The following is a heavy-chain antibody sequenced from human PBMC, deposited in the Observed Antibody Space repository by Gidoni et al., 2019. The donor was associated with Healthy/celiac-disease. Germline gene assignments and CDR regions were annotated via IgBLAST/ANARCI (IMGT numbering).Heavy chain of an antibody. V-gene: IGHV1-2*02. J-gene: IGHJ4*02. D-gene: IGHD3-22*01. CDR3: ARAIGYYYDSSGYYDY. CDR2: INPNSGGT. Sequence: QVQLVQSGAEVKKPGASVKVSCKASADTFTGYYMHWVRQAPGQGREWMGWINPNSGGTNYAQKFQGRVTMTRDTSISTAYMELSRLRSDDTAVYYCARAIGYYYDSSGYYDYWGQGTLVTVSS. CDR1: ADTFTGYY.